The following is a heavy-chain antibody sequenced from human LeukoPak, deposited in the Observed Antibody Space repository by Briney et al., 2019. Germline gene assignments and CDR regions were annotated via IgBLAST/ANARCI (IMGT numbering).Heavy chain of an antibody. D-gene: IGHD6-19*01. J-gene: IGHJ4*02. Sequence: GSLRLSCAASGFTFSSYAMSWVRQAPGKGLEWVSGISGSGGTTYYADSARGRFTISRDSSRNTLYLQMNSLGAEDTAVYYCAKAAGSSGWYHLDYWGQGTLVTVSS. CDR2: ISGSGGTT. CDR3: AKAAGSSGWYHLDY. V-gene: IGHV3-23*01. CDR1: GFTFSSYA.